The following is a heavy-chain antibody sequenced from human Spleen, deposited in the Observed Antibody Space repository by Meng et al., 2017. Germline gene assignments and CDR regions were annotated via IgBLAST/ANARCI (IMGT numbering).Heavy chain of an antibody. D-gene: IGHD1-1*01. J-gene: IGHJ6*02. CDR2: SNPKSGGT. CDR3: AREEVPASLDYNYYGMDV. Sequence: ASVKVSCKASGYTFTGYYIHWVRLAPGQRREWMGRSNPKSGGTRYAQKCQGRVTMTRDTSITTAYTALSSLRSDDTAFYYCAREEVPASLDYNYYGMDVWGQGTTVTVSS. CDR1: GYTFTGYY. V-gene: IGHV1-2*06.